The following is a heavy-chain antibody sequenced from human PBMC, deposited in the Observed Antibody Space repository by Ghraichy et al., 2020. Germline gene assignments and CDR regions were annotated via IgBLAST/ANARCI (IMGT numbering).Heavy chain of an antibody. CDR2: ISYDGSNK. CDR3: ARDYGKYSGYDYFDY. J-gene: IGHJ4*02. CDR1: AFTFTSFA. Sequence: GGSLRLSGTASAFTFTSFAIPWVVHAPGNGLEWVAVISYDGSNKYYADSVKGRFTISRDNSKNTLYLQMNSLRAEDTAVYYCARDYGKYSGYDYFDYWGQGTLVTGSS. D-gene: IGHD5-12*01. V-gene: IGHV3-30*01.